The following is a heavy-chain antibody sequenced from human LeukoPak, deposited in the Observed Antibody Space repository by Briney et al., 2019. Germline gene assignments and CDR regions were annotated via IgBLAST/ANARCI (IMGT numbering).Heavy chain of an antibody. CDR3: ARAGYSSSQFYGMDV. D-gene: IGHD6-13*01. CDR1: GYTFTSYG. Sequence: ASVTVSCKASGYTFTSYGISWVRQAPGQGLEWMGRISAYNGNTNYAQKLQGRVTMTTDTSTSTAYMELRSLRSDDTAVYYCARAGYSSSQFYGMDVWGQGTTVTVSS. CDR2: ISAYNGNT. J-gene: IGHJ6*02. V-gene: IGHV1-18*01.